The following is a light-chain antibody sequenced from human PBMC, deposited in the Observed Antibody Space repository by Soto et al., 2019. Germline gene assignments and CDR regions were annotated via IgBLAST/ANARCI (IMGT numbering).Light chain of an antibody. CDR1: QSVSFF. J-gene: IGKJ5*01. CDR2: DAA. Sequence: EIVLTQYPATLSLSPGERDTLSCRASQSVSFFLAWYQQKPGQAPRLLIYDAANRATGIPARFSGSGSGTDFTLTISSLEPEDFAVYYCQQRSNWPPTCGQGTRLQI. V-gene: IGKV3-11*01. CDR3: QQRSNWPPT.